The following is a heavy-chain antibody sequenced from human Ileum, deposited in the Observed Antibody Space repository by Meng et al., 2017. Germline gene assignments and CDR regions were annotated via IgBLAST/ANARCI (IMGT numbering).Heavy chain of an antibody. V-gene: IGHV4-31*01. D-gene: IGHD3-16*01. J-gene: IGHJ4*02. Sequence: QVQLQESGPGLVKPSQTLSRTCTVSGDYISSGDYYWTWIRQHPGKGLEWIGYIYSSGGTYYTPSLKSLVTISLDTSKNQFSLRLSSVTAADTAVYYCARGGPTYVDYWGQGTLVTVSS. CDR2: IYSSGGT. CDR1: GDYISSGDYY. CDR3: ARGGPTYVDY.